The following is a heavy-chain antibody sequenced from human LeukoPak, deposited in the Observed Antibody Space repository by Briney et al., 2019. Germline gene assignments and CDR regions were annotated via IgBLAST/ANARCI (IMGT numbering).Heavy chain of an antibody. CDR2: VYDSGST. CDR1: GGSITNYY. CDR3: ARRGGSWKANYYFDY. V-gene: IGHV4-59*08. Sequence: SETLSLTCTVSGGSITNYYWGWIRQPPGKGLGWIGYVYDSGSTNYNPSLKSRVTISVDTSKIQFSLKLSSVTAADTAVYYCARRGGSWKANYYFDYWGQGTLVTVSS. J-gene: IGHJ4*02. D-gene: IGHD2-15*01.